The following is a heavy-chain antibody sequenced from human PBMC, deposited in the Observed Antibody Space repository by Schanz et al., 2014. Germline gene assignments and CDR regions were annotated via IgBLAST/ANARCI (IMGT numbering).Heavy chain of an antibody. CDR2: ISSSGST. CDR1: GFTFSSYG. J-gene: IGHJ6*02. D-gene: IGHD6-13*01. V-gene: IGHV3-23*04. CDR3: AKDIAPLAARPGYGMDV. Sequence: EAQVVESGGGLVKPGGSLRLSCAASGFTFSSYGMSWVCQAPGKGLEWVSGISSSGSTYYADSVKGRFTISRDNSKNTLYLQMNSLRAEDTAVYYCAKDIAPLAARPGYGMDVWGQGTTVTVSS.